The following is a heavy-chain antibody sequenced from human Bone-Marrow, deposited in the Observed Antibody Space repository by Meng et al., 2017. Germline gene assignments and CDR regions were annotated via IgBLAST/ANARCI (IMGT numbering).Heavy chain of an antibody. CDR3: AKVPYGDYFNWFDP. Sequence: GEALKISWAASGFTVSNNYMSWVRQGPGKGLEGVSVIYAGGSTYYADSVKGRFTISRDNSKNTLYLQMNRLRDEDAAISVCAKVPYGDYFNWFDPRGQGTLVTVSS. J-gene: IGHJ5*02. CDR1: GFTVSNNY. CDR2: IYAGGST. V-gene: IGHV3-53*01. D-gene: IGHD4-17*01.